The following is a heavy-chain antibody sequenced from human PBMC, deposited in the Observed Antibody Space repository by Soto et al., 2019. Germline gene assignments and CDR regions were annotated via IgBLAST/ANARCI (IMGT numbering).Heavy chain of an antibody. CDR3: ARDPPDDSSGYYSLDY. V-gene: IGHV4-4*02. D-gene: IGHD3-22*01. CDR2: IHHSGST. J-gene: IGHJ4*02. Sequence: PSETLSLTCAVSGGSISSSNWWNWVRQPPGKGLEWIGEIHHSGSTNYNPSLKSRVTISIDKAKNQFSLKLNSVTAEDTAVYYCARDPPDDSSGYYSLDYWGQGTLVTVSS. CDR1: GGSISSSNW.